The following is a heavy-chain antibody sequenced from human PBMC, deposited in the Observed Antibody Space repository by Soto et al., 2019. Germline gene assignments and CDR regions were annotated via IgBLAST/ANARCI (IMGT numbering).Heavy chain of an antibody. CDR1: GFTFSTYA. Sequence: GGSLRLSCAASGFTFSTYAMNWVRQPPGKGLEWVLSISGSGAYTYYADSVQGRFTISRDNSKNTLNLQMNSLRAEDTAVYYCARDRRPYSAKYYFDYWGQGTLVTVSS. D-gene: IGHD1-26*01. J-gene: IGHJ4*02. V-gene: IGHV3-23*01. CDR2: ISGSGAYT. CDR3: ARDRRPYSAKYYFDY.